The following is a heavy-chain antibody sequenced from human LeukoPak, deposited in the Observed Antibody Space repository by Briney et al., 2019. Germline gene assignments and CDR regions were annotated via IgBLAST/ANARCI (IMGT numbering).Heavy chain of an antibody. CDR2: ISADNGNT. CDR1: GYTFISYG. CDR3: ARDGGDRAFDY. V-gene: IGHV1-18*01. J-gene: IGHJ4*02. Sequence: VASLKVSCKASGYTFISYGISWVRQAPGQGLEWMGWISADNGNTNFAQKLQGRVTMTTDTSTSTAYMELGSLRSDDTAVYYCARDGGDRAFDYWGQGTLVTVST. D-gene: IGHD2-21*02.